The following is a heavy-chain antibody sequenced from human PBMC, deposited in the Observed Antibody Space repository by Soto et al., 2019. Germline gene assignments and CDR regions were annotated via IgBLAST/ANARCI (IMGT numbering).Heavy chain of an antibody. CDR1: GFTFSSYA. D-gene: IGHD2-2*01. Sequence: GGSLRLSCAASGFTFSSYAMSWVRQAPGKGLECVSAISGSGGSTYYADSVKGRFTISRDNSKNTLYLQMNSLRAEDTAVYYCAKEDLGHCSSTSCYVGKFDYWGQGTLVTVSS. V-gene: IGHV3-23*01. J-gene: IGHJ4*02. CDR3: AKEDLGHCSSTSCYVGKFDY. CDR2: ISGSGGST.